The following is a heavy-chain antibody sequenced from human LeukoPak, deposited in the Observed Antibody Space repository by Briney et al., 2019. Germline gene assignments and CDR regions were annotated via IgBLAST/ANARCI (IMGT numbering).Heavy chain of an antibody. CDR1: RFTFSNYS. CDR2: ISSSSSYI. J-gene: IGHJ5*02. D-gene: IGHD2-2*01. Sequence: PGGSLRLSCAASRFTFSNYSMSWVRQAPGKGLEWVSSISSSSSYIYYADSVKGRFTISRDNAKNSLYLQMNSLRAEDTAVYYCARGRGYCSSTSCLNWFDPWGQGTLVTVSS. V-gene: IGHV3-21*01. CDR3: ARGRGYCSSTSCLNWFDP.